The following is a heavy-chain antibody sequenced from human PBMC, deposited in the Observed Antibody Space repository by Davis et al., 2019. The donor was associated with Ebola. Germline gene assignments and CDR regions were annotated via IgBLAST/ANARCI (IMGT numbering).Heavy chain of an antibody. CDR1: GYTFTSYY. Sequence: ASVKVSCKASGYTFTSYYMHWVRQAPGQGLEWMGIINPSGGSTSYAQKFQGRVTMTRDTSTSTVYMELSSLRSEDMAVYYCARDPRKDRYYYYYGMDVWGQGTTVTVSS. D-gene: IGHD2-15*01. CDR2: INPSGGST. J-gene: IGHJ6*02. V-gene: IGHV1-46*01. CDR3: ARDPRKDRYYYYYGMDV.